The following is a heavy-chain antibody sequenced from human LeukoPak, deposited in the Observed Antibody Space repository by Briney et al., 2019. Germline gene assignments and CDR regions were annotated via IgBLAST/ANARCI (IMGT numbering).Heavy chain of an antibody. CDR1: GGTFSSYA. D-gene: IGHD3-10*01. CDR3: ARAGGSGSYYPDY. J-gene: IGHJ4*02. V-gene: IGHV1-69*01. CDR2: IIPIFGTA. Sequence: ASVKVSCKASGGTFSSYAISWVRQAPGQGLEWMGGIIPIFGTANYAQKFQGRVTITADESTSTAYMELSSLRSEDTGVYYCARAGGSGSYYPDYWGQGTLVTVSS.